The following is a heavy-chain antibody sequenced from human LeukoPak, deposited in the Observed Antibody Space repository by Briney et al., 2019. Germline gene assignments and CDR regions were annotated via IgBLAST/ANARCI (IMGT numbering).Heavy chain of an antibody. CDR3: ARQAISGYDPPPFDS. Sequence: SETLSLTCTVSGGSISSSTYYWGWIRQPPGTGLEWIGNLYYSGSTYYNPSLKSRVTISVDTSKNQFSLKLSSVTAADTAVYYCARQAISGYDPPPFDSWGQGTLVTVSS. V-gene: IGHV4-39*01. CDR1: GGSISSSTYY. CDR2: LYYSGST. D-gene: IGHD5-12*01. J-gene: IGHJ4*02.